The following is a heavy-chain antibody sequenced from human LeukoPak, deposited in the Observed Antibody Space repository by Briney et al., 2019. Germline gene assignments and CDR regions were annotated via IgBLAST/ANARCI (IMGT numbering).Heavy chain of an antibody. V-gene: IGHV3-48*03. Sequence: GGSLTLSCAASGFTFSSCEMNWVRQAPGKGLEWVSYISSSGSTISYAASVKARFTISRDNAKNSLYLQMNSLRAEDTAVYYCAREGYSNYEYYYYYGMDVSGQGATVTVSS. D-gene: IGHD4-11*01. CDR2: ISSSGSTI. CDR1: GFTFSSCE. J-gene: IGHJ6*02. CDR3: AREGYSNYEYYYYYGMDV.